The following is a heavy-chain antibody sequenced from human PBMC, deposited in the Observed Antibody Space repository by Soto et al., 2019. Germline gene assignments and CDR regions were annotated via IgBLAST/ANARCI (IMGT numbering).Heavy chain of an antibody. V-gene: IGHV4-61*01. D-gene: IGHD1-26*01. CDR3: ARRRTGTYGGKWFDP. CDR2: ISYSGTA. CDR1: GGSVDSVSYY. Sequence: SETLSLTCIVSGGSVDSVSYYWGWIRQPPGKGLQWIGYISYSGTANYNPSLKSRVTMSLDTSKNQISLELKSVTAADTAVYYCARRRTGTYGGKWFDPWGQGTLVTVPQ. J-gene: IGHJ5*02.